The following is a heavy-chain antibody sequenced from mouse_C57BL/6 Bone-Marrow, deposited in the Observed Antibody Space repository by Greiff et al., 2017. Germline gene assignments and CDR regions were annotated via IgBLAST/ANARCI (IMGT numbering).Heavy chain of an antibody. D-gene: IGHD2-1*01. CDR2: INSDGGST. V-gene: IGHV5-2*01. Sequence: DVKLVESGGGLVQPGESLKLSCESNEYEFPSHDMSWVRKTPEKRLELVAAINSDGGSTYYPDTMERRFIISRDTTKKTLYLQMSSLRSEDTALYYCARIRSVTYWYFDVWGTGTTVTVSS. CDR3: ARIRSVTYWYFDV. CDR1: EYEFPSHD. J-gene: IGHJ1*03.